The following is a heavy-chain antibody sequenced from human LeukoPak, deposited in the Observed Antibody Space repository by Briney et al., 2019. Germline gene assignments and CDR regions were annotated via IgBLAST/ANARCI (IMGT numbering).Heavy chain of an antibody. D-gene: IGHD4-17*01. Sequence: ASVKVSCKASGYTFTGYYMHWVRQAPGQGLEWMGWINPNSGGTNYAQKFQGRVTMTRDTSISTAYMELSRLRSDDTAVYYCARSNYGDYKIFDYWGQGTLVTVSS. V-gene: IGHV1-2*02. CDR2: INPNSGGT. J-gene: IGHJ4*02. CDR1: GYTFTGYY. CDR3: ARSNYGDYKIFDY.